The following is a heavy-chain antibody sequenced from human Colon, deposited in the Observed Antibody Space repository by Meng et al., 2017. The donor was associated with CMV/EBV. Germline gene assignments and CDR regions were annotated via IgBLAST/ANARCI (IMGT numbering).Heavy chain of an antibody. J-gene: IGHJ5*02. CDR3: ARDNIMRGYSLSWFDP. Sequence: GSLSRGDYYWSWIRQPPGKCLEWIGYIYYSGSTYYNPSLKSRVTISVDTSKNQFSLKLSSVTAADTAVYYCARDNIMRGYSLSWFDPWGQGTLVTVSS. CDR2: IYYSGST. V-gene: IGHV4-30-4*01. D-gene: IGHD3-22*01. CDR1: GSLSRGDYY.